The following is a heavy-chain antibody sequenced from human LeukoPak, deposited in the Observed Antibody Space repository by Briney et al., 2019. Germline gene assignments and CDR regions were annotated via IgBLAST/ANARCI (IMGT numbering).Heavy chain of an antibody. D-gene: IGHD5/OR15-5a*01. Sequence: GGSLRLSCAASAFTLSSYGIHWVRQAPGKGLEWVAMIWYDGSNTYHANSVKGRFTISRDNSKTTLFLQMDSLRAEDTAVYYCARDRSTTHFDYWGQGTLVTVSS. CDR1: AFTLSSYG. J-gene: IGHJ4*02. V-gene: IGHV3-33*01. CDR3: ARDRSTTHFDY. CDR2: IWYDGSNT.